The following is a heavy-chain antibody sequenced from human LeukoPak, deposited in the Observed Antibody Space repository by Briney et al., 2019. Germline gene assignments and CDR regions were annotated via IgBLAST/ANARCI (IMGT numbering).Heavy chain of an antibody. Sequence: PSGTLSLTCAVSGGSISSSNWWSWVRQPPGKGLEWIGEIYHSGSTNYNPSLKSRVTISVDKSKNQFSLKLSSVTAADTAMYYCARLRLMYYYGSGARYYYYYYYMDVWGKGTTVTISS. CDR2: IYHSGST. J-gene: IGHJ6*03. D-gene: IGHD3-10*01. V-gene: IGHV4-4*02. CDR3: ARLRLMYYYGSGARYYYYYYYMDV. CDR1: GGSISSSNW.